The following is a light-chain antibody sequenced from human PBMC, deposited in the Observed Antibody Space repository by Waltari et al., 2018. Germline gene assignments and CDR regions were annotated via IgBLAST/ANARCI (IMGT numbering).Light chain of an antibody. CDR1: QSISSY. V-gene: IGKV1-39*01. J-gene: IGKJ4*01. Sequence: DIQMTQSPSSLSASVGDRVTITCRASQSISSYLNWYQQKPGKAPKILIYAASSLQSGVPSRFSGSGSVTEFTLTISSLQPEDFATYYCQQSYSTPRAFGGGTKVEIK. CDR2: AAS. CDR3: QQSYSTPRA.